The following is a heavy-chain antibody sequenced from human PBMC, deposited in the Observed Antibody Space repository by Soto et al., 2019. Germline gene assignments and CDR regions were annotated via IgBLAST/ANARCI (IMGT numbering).Heavy chain of an antibody. J-gene: IGHJ4*02. CDR3: ARVASYMIVVDYYFDY. CDR2: IIPIFGTA. CDR1: GGTFSSYA. D-gene: IGHD3-22*01. V-gene: IGHV1-69*06. Sequence: XSVKVSCKASGGTFSSYAISWVRQAPGQGLEWMGGIIPIFGTANYAQKFQGRVTITADKSTSTAYMELSSLRSEDTAVYYCARVASYMIVVDYYFDYWGQGPLVTVSS.